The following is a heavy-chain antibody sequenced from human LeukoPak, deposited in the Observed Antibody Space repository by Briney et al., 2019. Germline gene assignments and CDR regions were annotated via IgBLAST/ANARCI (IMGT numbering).Heavy chain of an antibody. J-gene: IGHJ4*02. Sequence: SETLSLTCAVYGGSFSGYYWSWIRQPPGKGLEWTGEINHSGSTNYNPSLKSRVTISVDTSKNQFSLKLSSVTAADTAVYYCARLYDFWRRRYFDYWGQGTLVTVSS. CDR1: GGSFSGYY. CDR2: INHSGST. V-gene: IGHV4-34*01. CDR3: ARLYDFWRRRYFDY. D-gene: IGHD3-3*01.